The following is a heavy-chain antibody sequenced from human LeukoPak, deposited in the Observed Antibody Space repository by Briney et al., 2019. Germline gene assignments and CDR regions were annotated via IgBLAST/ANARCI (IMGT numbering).Heavy chain of an antibody. J-gene: IGHJ3*01. Sequence: SETLSLTCTVSGGSISSSSYYWGWIRQPPGKGLEWIGSIYYSGGTYSNPSLKSRVTMSVDTSKNQFSLKLCSVTAADTAVYYCARQGFVVITYDAFDLWGQGTMVTVSS. V-gene: IGHV4-39*01. CDR2: IYYSGGT. CDR3: ARQGFVVITYDAFDL. D-gene: IGHD3-22*01. CDR1: GGSISSSSYY.